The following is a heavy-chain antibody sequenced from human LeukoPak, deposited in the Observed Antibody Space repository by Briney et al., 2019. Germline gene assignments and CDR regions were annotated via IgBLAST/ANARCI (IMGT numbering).Heavy chain of an antibody. CDR1: GFTFSSYG. CDR3: ASSVAGPIDY. J-gene: IGHJ4*02. CDR2: ISYDGSNK. D-gene: IGHD6-19*01. Sequence: GRSLRLSCAASGFTFSSYGMHWVRQAPGKGLEWVAVISYDGSNKYYADSVKGRFTIPRDNSKTTLYLQMNSLRAEDTAVYYCASSVAGPIDYWGQGTLVTVSS. V-gene: IGHV3-30*03.